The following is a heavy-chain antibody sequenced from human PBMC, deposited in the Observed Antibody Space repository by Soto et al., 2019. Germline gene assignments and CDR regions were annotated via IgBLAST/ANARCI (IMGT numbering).Heavy chain of an antibody. Sequence: GGSLRLSCAASGFTFSSYAMSWVRQAPGKGLEWVAAISGSGGSTYYADPVKGRFTIARVNSKNTLYLQMNSLRAEDTAVYYCAKDLNSCGETSCYWGQGTLVTVSS. D-gene: IGHD4-17*01. CDR3: AKDLNSCGETSCY. V-gene: IGHV3-23*01. J-gene: IGHJ4*02. CDR1: GFTFSSYA. CDR2: ISGSGGST.